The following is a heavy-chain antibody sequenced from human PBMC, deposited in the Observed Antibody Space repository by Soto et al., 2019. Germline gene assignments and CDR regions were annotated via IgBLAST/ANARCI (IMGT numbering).Heavy chain of an antibody. CDR1: GFTFSSYE. CDR3: ARGSSWWPDYYYYGMDV. Sequence: EVQLVESGGGLVQPGGSLRLSCAASGFTFSSYEMNWVRQAPGKGLEWVSYISSSGSTIYYADSVKGRFTISRDNAKNSLYLQMNSLRAEDTAVYYCARGSSWWPDYYYYGMDVWGQGTTVTVSS. V-gene: IGHV3-48*03. CDR2: ISSSGSTI. J-gene: IGHJ6*02. D-gene: IGHD6-13*01.